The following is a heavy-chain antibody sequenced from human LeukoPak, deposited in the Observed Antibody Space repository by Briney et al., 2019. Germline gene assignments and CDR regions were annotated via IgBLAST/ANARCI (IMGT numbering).Heavy chain of an antibody. V-gene: IGHV3-30*02. D-gene: IGHD5-18*01. Sequence: GESLRLSCAASGFTFSSYGMHWLRQAPGKGLEWVAFIRYDGSNKYYADSVKGRFTISRDNSKNTLYLQMNSLRAEDTAVYYCAKERDTAMVTIDYWGQGTLVTVSS. CDR1: GFTFSSYG. CDR2: IRYDGSNK. J-gene: IGHJ4*02. CDR3: AKERDTAMVTIDY.